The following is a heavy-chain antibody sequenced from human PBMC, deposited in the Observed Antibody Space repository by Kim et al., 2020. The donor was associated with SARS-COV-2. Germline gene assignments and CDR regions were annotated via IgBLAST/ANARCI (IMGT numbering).Heavy chain of an antibody. V-gene: IGHV3-15*01. CDR3: TTHLPGIAYG. D-gene: IGHD6-13*01. CDR2: TT. J-gene: IGHJ4*02. Sequence: TTDYAAPVKGRFAISRDDSKNTLYLQINSLKTEDTAVYYCTTHLPGIAYGWGQGTLVTVSS.